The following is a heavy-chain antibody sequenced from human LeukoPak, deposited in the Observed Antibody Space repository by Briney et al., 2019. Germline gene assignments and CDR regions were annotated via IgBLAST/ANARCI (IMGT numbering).Heavy chain of an antibody. J-gene: IGHJ4*02. CDR2: IIPIFGTA. CDR1: GGTFSSYA. CDR3: ARDDYGDYGGFDY. V-gene: IGHV1-69*05. D-gene: IGHD4-17*01. Sequence: SVKVSCKASGGTFSSYAISWVRQAPGQGLEWMGGIIPIFGTANYAQKFQGRVTITRDTSASTAYMELSSLRSEDTAVYYCARDDYGDYGGFDYWGQGTLSPSPQ.